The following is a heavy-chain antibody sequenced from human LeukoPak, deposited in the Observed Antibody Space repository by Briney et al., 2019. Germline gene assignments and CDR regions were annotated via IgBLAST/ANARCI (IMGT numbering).Heavy chain of an antibody. CDR1: GGSISSYY. D-gene: IGHD3-10*01. CDR2: IYYSGST. Sequence: SETLSLTCTVSGGSISSYYWSWIRQPPGKGLEWIGYIYYSGSTNYNPSLKSRVTISVDTSKNQFSLKLSSVTAADTAVYYCARMILWFGERAFDIWGQGTMVTVSS. CDR3: ARMILWFGERAFDI. J-gene: IGHJ3*02. V-gene: IGHV4-59*01.